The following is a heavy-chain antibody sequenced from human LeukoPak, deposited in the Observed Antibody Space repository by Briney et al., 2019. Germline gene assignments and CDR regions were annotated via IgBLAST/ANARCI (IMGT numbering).Heavy chain of an antibody. J-gene: IGHJ4*02. CDR2: ISESGSGT. D-gene: IGHD3-3*01. V-gene: IGHV3-23*01. Sequence: GGSLSLSCEASGFTFNTCAMSWVRQAPGKGLEWVSAISESGSGTYYADSVKGRFTTSRDNSKNTLYLQMNSLRVDDTALYYCAKGVFGVNRAFDYWGQGTLVTVSS. CDR1: GFTFNTCA. CDR3: AKGVFGVNRAFDY.